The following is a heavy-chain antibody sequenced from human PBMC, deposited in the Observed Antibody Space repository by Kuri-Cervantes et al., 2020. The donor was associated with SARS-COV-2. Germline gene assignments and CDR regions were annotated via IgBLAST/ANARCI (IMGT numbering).Heavy chain of an antibody. CDR2: INHSGST. J-gene: IGHJ6*02. Sequence: GSLRLSCTVSGGSISSGGYYWSWIRQPPGKGLEWIGEINHSGSTNYNPSLKSRVTISVDTSKNQFSLKLSSVTAADTAVYYCARGRHDYGPYYYGMDVWGQGTTVTVSS. CDR1: GGSISSGGYY. V-gene: IGHV4-39*07. CDR3: ARGRHDYGPYYYGMDV. D-gene: IGHD4-17*01.